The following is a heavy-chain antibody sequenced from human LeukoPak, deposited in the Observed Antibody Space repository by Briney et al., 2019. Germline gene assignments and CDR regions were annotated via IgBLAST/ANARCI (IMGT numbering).Heavy chain of an antibody. Sequence: GGSLRLSCAASGLTVSSSYMSWVRQAPGKGLEWVSIIYNDGSTYYADSMMGRFTISRDNPKNTLYLQVNSLRAEDTAMYYCARNILFAFDIWGQGTMVTVSS. V-gene: IGHV3-53*01. CDR3: ARNILFAFDI. CDR1: GLTVSSSY. D-gene: IGHD2/OR15-2a*01. CDR2: IYNDGST. J-gene: IGHJ3*02.